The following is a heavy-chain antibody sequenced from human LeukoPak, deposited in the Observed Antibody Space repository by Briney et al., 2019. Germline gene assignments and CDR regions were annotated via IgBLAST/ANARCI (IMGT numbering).Heavy chain of an antibody. CDR3: ARMDYGGNDVNWSDP. CDR2: MNPNSGNT. J-gene: IGHJ5*02. CDR1: GYTFTSYG. V-gene: IGHV1-8*01. D-gene: IGHD4-23*01. Sequence: ASVKVSCKASGYTFTSYGINWARQATGQGLEWMGWMNPNSGNTGYAQKFQGRVTMTRNTSISTAYMELSSLRSDDTAVYYCARMDYGGNDVNWSDPWGQGTLVTVSS.